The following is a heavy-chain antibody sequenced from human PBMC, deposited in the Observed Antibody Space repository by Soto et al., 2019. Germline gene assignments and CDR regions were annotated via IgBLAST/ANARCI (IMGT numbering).Heavy chain of an antibody. D-gene: IGHD3-22*01. CDR3: ARAFFYQGSDSRGYSFDAVAC. J-gene: IGHJ3*01. CDR2: ISAHTGSS. CDR1: GYTFTSSG. Sequence: QVQLVQSGAEVKKPGASVKVSCKASGYTFTSSGMSWVRQAPGQGLEWMGWISAHTGSSEYAQRFQGRVTMTTDRSTSTAYMELRSLRSDDTAVYYCARAFFYQGSDSRGYSFDAVACWGPGTLVNVSS. V-gene: IGHV1-18*01.